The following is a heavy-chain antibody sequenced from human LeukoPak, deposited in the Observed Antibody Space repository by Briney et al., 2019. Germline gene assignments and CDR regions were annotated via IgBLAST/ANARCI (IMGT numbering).Heavy chain of an antibody. J-gene: IGHJ4*02. Sequence: SETLSLTFTVSGFSVSSGFYWAWIRQSPGKGLEWIANVYHSGNTYSNPSLKSRLTISVDTSMNNFSLRLTSVTAADTAVYYCARVARYTDYLSSSGGLWEYNFDYWGQGTLVTVSS. CDR3: ARVARYTDYLSSSGGLWEYNFDY. V-gene: IGHV4-38-2*02. CDR2: VYHSGNT. D-gene: IGHD3-9*01. CDR1: GFSVSSGFY.